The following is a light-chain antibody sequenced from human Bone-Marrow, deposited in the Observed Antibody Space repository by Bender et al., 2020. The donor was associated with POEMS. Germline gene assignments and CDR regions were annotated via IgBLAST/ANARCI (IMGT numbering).Light chain of an antibody. CDR2: GND. J-gene: IGLJ2*01. CDR3: QSFDTSTVV. Sequence: FMLTQPHSVSESPGKTVTISCIRSSGSIASNYVQWYRQRPGSSPITVIYGNDQRPAGVPNRFSGSIDRSSNSASLTISRLRTDDEADYYCQSFDTSTVVFGGGTKLTVL. CDR1: SGSIASNY. V-gene: IGLV6-57*01.